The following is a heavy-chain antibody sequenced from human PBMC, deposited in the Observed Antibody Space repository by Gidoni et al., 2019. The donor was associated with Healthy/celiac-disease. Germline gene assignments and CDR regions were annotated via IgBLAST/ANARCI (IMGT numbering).Heavy chain of an antibody. V-gene: IGHV1-69*09. J-gene: IGHJ4*02. Sequence: QVRLVQSGAEVKKPGSSLKVSCKASGGTFSSYAISWVRQAPGQGLEWMGRIIPILGIANDAQKFQGRVTITADKSTSTAYMELSSLRSEDTAVYYCARASDYGGNCFDYWGQGTLVTVSS. D-gene: IGHD4-17*01. CDR2: IIPILGIA. CDR3: ARASDYGGNCFDY. CDR1: GGTFSSYA.